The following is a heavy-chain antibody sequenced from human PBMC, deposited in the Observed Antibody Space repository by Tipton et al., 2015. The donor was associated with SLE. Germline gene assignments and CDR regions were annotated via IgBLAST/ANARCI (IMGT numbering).Heavy chain of an antibody. D-gene: IGHD1-20*01. V-gene: IGHV4-59*01. Sequence: LRLSCNVSGGSISGYYWSWIRQPPGKGLEWIGYIHYSGGTNYNPSLKSRITISVDRAKNQFSLRLSSVTAADTAVYYCARLPQYNWNAEGYFDYCGQGILFTVSS. CDR3: ARLPQYNWNAEGYFDY. CDR1: GGSISGYY. J-gene: IGHJ4*02. CDR2: IHYSGGT.